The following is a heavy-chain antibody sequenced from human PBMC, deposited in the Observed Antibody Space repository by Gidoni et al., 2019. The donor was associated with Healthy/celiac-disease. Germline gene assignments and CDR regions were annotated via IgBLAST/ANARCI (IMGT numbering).Heavy chain of an antibody. D-gene: IGHD1-26*01. CDR1: GGSFSGYY. V-gene: IGHV4-34*01. CDR3: ARGRPYSGSYYFDY. CDR2: INHSGST. Sequence: QVQLQQWGAGLLKPSETLSLTCAVYGGSFSGYYWSWIRQPPGKGLEWIGEINHSGSTNYNPSLKSRVTISVDTSKNQFSLKLSSVTAADTAVYYCARGRPYSGSYYFDYWGQGTLVTVSS. J-gene: IGHJ4*02.